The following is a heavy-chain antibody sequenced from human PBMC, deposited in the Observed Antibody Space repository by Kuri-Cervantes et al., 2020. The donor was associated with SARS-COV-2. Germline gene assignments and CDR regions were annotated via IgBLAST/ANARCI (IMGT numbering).Heavy chain of an antibody. CDR1: GGSFSGYY. CDR3: ARGRRIVVVPAASPPTLSPFDI. V-gene: IGHV4-34*01. Sequence: SETPSLTCAVYGGSFSGYYWSWIRQPPGKGLEWIGEINHSGSTNYNPSLKSRVTISVDTSKNQFSLKLSSVTAADTAVYYCARGRRIVVVPAASPPTLSPFDIWGQGTMVTVSS. J-gene: IGHJ3*02. CDR2: INHSGST. D-gene: IGHD2-2*01.